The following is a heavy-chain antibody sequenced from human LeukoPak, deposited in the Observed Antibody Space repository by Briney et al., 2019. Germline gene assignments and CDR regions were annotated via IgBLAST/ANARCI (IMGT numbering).Heavy chain of an antibody. CDR2: ISGNGGST. CDR1: IFTFSSYA. CDR3: AKDPTNLKYSSGCYSY. Sequence: PGGSLRLSCAASIFTFSSYAMSWVRQAPGKGLEWVSAISGNGGSTYYADSVKDRFTISRDNSKNTLYLQMNSLRAEDTAVYYCAKDPTNLKYSSGCYSYWGQGTLVTVSS. V-gene: IGHV3-23*01. J-gene: IGHJ4*02. D-gene: IGHD6-19*01.